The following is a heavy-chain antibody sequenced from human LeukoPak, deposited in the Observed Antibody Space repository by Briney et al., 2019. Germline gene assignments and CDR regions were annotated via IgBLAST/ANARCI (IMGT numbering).Heavy chain of an antibody. J-gene: IGHJ3*02. Sequence: SETLSLTCAVYGGSFSGYYWSWIRQPPGKGLEWIGEINHSGSTNYNPSLKSRVTISVDTSKNQFSLKLSSVTAADTAVYYCARGYAWAGLRLHNDAFDIWGQGTMVTVSS. CDR2: INHSGST. CDR1: GGSFSGYY. CDR3: ARGYAWAGLRLHNDAFDI. V-gene: IGHV4-34*01. D-gene: IGHD5-12*01.